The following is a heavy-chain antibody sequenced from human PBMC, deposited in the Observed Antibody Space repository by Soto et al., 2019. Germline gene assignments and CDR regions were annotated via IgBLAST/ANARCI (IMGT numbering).Heavy chain of an antibody. CDR3: ARRAREYSSGWHYYYGMDV. V-gene: IGHV4-39*01. D-gene: IGHD6-19*01. CDR2: IYYSGST. Sequence: QLQLQESGPGLVKPSETLSLTCTVSGGSISSSSYYWGWIRQPPGKGLEWIGSIYYSGSTYYNPSLKSRVTISVDTSKNQFSLKLSSVTAADTAVYDCARRAREYSSGWHYYYGMDVWGQGTTVTVSS. CDR1: GGSISSSSYY. J-gene: IGHJ6*02.